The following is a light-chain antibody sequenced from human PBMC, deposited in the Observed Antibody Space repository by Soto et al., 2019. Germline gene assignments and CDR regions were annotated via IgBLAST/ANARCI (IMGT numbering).Light chain of an antibody. CDR1: SGHNSYA. CDR2: LNSDGSH. CDR3: QTWSTDIRV. J-gene: IGLJ3*02. V-gene: IGLV4-69*01. Sequence: QLVLTQPPSASASLGASVKLTCTLSSGHNSYASAWHQQQPEKGPRYLMKLNSDGSHSKGDGIPDRFSGSSSGAERYLTISGLQSEDEADNYCQTWSTDIRVFGGGTQLTVL.